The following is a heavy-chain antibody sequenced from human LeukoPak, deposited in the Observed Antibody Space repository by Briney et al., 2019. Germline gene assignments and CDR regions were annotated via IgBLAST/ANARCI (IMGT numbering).Heavy chain of an antibody. CDR2: IYYSGST. D-gene: IGHD1-14*01. V-gene: IGHV4-39*07. Sequence: SETLSLTCTVSGGSISSSSYYWGWIRQPPGKGLEWIGSIYYSGSTYYNPSLKSRVTISVDTSKNQFSLKLSSVTAADTAVYYCARSLNRAFAFDIWGQGTMVTVSS. CDR1: GGSISSSSYY. CDR3: ARSLNRAFAFDI. J-gene: IGHJ3*02.